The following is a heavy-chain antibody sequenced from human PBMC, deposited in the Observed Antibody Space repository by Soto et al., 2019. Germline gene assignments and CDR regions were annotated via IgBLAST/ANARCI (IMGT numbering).Heavy chain of an antibody. CDR3: ASLPSPYSSSWYYYYYGMDV. V-gene: IGHV4-39*01. Sequence: SETLSLTCTVSGGSISSSSYYWGWIRQPPGKGLEWIGSIYYSGSTYYNPSLKSRVTISVDTSKNQFSLKLSSVTAADTAVYYCASLPSPYSSSWYYYYYGMDVWGQGTTVTVSS. J-gene: IGHJ6*02. CDR2: IYYSGST. CDR1: GGSISSSSYY. D-gene: IGHD6-13*01.